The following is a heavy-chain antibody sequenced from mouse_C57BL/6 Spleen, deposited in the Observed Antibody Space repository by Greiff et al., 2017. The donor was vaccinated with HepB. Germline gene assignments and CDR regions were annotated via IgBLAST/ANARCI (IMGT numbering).Heavy chain of an antibody. CDR2: ISYDGSN. CDR3: ARDDYDFDY. V-gene: IGHV3-6*01. J-gene: IGHJ2*01. CDR1: GYSITSGYY. D-gene: IGHD1-1*02. Sequence: QSGPGLVKPSQSLSLTCSVTGYSITSGYYWNWIRQFPGNKLEWMGYISYDGSNNYNPSLNNRISITRDTSKNQFVLKLNSVTTEDTATYYCARDDYDFDYWGQGTTLTVSS.